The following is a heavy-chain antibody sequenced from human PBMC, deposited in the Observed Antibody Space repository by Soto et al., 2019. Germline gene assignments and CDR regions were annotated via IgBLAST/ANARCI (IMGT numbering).Heavy chain of an antibody. CDR1: GDSMTKYY. CDR2: IYTSGST. J-gene: IGHJ4*02. D-gene: IGHD1-26*01. V-gene: IGHV4-4*07. CDR3: ARTVGAAYYFDF. Sequence: QVQLQESGPGLVKPSETLSLTWTVSGDSMTKYYRSWIRQPAGKGLEWIGRIYTSGSTNYNPSLKSRVTMSIDTSNKHFSLSLKSVTAADTAVYYCARTVGAAYYFDFWGQGALVTVSS.